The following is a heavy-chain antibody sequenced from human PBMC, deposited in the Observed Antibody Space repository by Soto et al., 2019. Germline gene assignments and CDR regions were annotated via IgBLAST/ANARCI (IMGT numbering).Heavy chain of an antibody. V-gene: IGHV3-23*01. CDR2: IRGSGGIT. J-gene: IGHJ3*02. D-gene: IGHD3-16*01. Sequence: EVQLLESGGGLAQPGGSLRLSCAASGFTFSSYAMSWVRQAPGKGLEWVSAIRGSGGITYYADSVKGRFTISRDNSKNTLYLQMNSLRAEDTAVYYCAKAFSRTSPDDAFDNWGQGTMVTVSS. CDR1: GFTFSSYA. CDR3: AKAFSRTSPDDAFDN.